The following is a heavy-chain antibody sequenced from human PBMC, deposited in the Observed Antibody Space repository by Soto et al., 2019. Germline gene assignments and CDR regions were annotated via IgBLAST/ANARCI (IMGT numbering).Heavy chain of an antibody. CDR2: TYYRSKWYS. D-gene: IGHD5-18*01. V-gene: IGHV6-1*01. J-gene: IGHJ5*02. CDR1: GDSVSSNSAA. Sequence: QTLSLTCAISGDSVSSNSAAWNWIRQSPSRGLEWLGKTYYRSKWYSDYAISVKSRMTINPDTSKNQFSLQLDSVTPEDTAVYYCARDFGYSYGSWFDPWGQGTLVTVSS. CDR3: ARDFGYSYGSWFDP.